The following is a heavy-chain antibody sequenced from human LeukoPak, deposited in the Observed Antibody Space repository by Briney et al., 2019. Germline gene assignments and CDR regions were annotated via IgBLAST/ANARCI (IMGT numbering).Heavy chain of an antibody. J-gene: IGHJ4*02. CDR1: GFTFSSYA. CDR3: ARNLVAVNCGYYYDYFDF. D-gene: IGHD3-22*01. CDR2: NSNSDNAK. V-gene: IGHV3-48*04. Sequence: GGSLRLSCAASGFTFSSYAMSWVRQAPGQGLEWISKNSNSDNAKYYADSVKGRFTISRDNAKKSLYLQMNSLRAEDTAVYYCARNLVAVNCGYYYDYFDFWGQGTLVTVSS.